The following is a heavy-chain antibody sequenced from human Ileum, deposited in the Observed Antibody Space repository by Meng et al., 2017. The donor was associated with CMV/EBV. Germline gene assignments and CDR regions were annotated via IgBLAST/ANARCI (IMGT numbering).Heavy chain of an antibody. CDR1: GFTFSTYG. CDR3: ARDPVGYCSSTSCYLGGMDV. V-gene: IGHV3-64*02. D-gene: IGHD2-2*03. CDR2: ISSNGGST. J-gene: IGHJ6*02. Sequence: GESLKISCAASGFTFSTYGMHWVRQAPAKGLEYVSGISSNGGSTYYADSVKGRFTISRDNAKNSLYLQMNSLRAEDTAVYYCARDPVGYCSSTSCYLGGMDVWGQGTTVTVSS.